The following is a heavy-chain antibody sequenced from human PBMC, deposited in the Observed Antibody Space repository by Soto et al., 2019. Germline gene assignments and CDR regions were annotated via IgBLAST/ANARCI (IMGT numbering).Heavy chain of an antibody. CDR2: INHSGST. D-gene: IGHD1-26*01. V-gene: IGHV4-34*01. CDR1: GGSFSGYY. J-gene: IGHJ4*02. Sequence: SETLSLTCAVYGGSFSGYYWSWIRQPPGKGLEWIGEINHSGSTNYNPSLKSRVTISVDTSKNQFSLKLSSVTAADTAVYYCERAPWDYYFDYWGQGTLVTVSS. CDR3: ERAPWDYYFDY.